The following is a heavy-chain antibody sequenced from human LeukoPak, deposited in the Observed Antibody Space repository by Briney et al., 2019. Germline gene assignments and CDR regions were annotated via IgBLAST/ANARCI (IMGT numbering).Heavy chain of an antibody. J-gene: IGHJ4*02. Sequence: GASVKVSCKASGYTFTSYAMNWLRQAPGQGLEWMGWINTNTGNPTYAQGFTGRFVFSLDTSVSTAYLQISSLKAEDTAVYYCARGYCSSTRCYGGSYWGQGTLVTVSS. D-gene: IGHD2-2*01. CDR2: INTNTGNP. CDR3: ARGYCSSTRCYGGSY. V-gene: IGHV7-4-1*02. CDR1: GYTFTSYA.